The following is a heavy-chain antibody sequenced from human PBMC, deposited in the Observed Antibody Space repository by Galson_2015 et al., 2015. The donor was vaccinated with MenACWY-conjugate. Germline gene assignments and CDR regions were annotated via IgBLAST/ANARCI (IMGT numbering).Heavy chain of an antibody. Sequence: APGKGLEWVGLIRRNTDGGTTDYAAPVKGRFTISRDDSKNTLYLQMNSLKIEDTAVYYCGGDFLGNWGKGTTVTVSS. CDR2: IRRNTDGGTT. J-gene: IGHJ6*03. V-gene: IGHV3-15*07. CDR3: GGDFLGN. D-gene: IGHD4-17*01.